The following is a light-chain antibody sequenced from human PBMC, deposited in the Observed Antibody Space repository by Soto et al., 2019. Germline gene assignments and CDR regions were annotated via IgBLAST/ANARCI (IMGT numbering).Light chain of an antibody. V-gene: IGKV3-11*01. J-gene: IGKJ5*01. CDR1: QSISSF. CDR3: QQYSNWPPT. Sequence: TQSPGTLSLYPGDRATLSCRASQSISSFLAWYEQRPGQAPRPVIYDASNRATDTPARFSGSGSGTDFTLTISSLEPEDFAVYYCQQYSNWPPTFGQGTRLEIK. CDR2: DAS.